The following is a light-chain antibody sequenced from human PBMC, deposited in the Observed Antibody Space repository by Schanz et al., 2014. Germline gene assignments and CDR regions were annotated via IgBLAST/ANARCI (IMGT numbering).Light chain of an antibody. CDR3: QQYHTSRT. Sequence: EIVLTQSPGTLSLSPGERATLSCRASQSVHINYLAWHQQKPGQAPRLLIYGASTRATGVPARFSGSGFGTEFTLTISGLQSEDVAMYYCQQYHTSRTFGQGTKVEIK. CDR2: GAS. V-gene: IGKV3-20*01. J-gene: IGKJ1*01. CDR1: QSVHINY.